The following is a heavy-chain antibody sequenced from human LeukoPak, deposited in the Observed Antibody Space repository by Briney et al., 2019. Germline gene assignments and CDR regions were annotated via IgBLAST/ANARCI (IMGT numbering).Heavy chain of an antibody. Sequence: GASVKVSCKASGGTFSSYAISWVRQAPGQGLEWMGGIIPIFGTANYAQKFQGRVTITTDESTSTAYMELSSLRSEDTAVYYCATVGYCSSTSCSYDAFDIWGQGTMVTVSS. V-gene: IGHV1-69*05. CDR2: IIPIFGTA. CDR3: ATVGYCSSTSCSYDAFDI. J-gene: IGHJ3*02. D-gene: IGHD2-2*01. CDR1: GGTFSSYA.